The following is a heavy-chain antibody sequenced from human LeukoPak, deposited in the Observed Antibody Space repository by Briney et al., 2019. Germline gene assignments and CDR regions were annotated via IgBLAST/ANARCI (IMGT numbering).Heavy chain of an antibody. V-gene: IGHV4-34*01. CDR2: INHSGST. Sequence: SETLSLTCAVYGGSFSGYYWSWIRQPPGKGLEWIGEINHSGSTNYNPSLKSRVTISVDTSKNQFSLKLSSVTAADTAVYYCARGGVSLVAAAGRDFDYWGQGTLVTVSS. D-gene: IGHD6-13*01. CDR3: ARGGVSLVAAAGRDFDY. CDR1: GGSFSGYY. J-gene: IGHJ4*02.